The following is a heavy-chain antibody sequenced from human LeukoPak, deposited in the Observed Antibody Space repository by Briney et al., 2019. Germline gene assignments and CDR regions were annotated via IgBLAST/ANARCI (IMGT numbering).Heavy chain of an antibody. Sequence: GGSLRLSCAASGFTFSSYAMSWVRQAPGKGLEWVSVISGSGGSTYYADSVKGRFTISRDNSKNTLYLQMNSLRAEDTAVYYCASSDYGGNLDYWGQGTLVTVSS. V-gene: IGHV3-23*01. CDR2: ISGSGGST. CDR1: GFTFSSYA. J-gene: IGHJ4*02. CDR3: ASSDYGGNLDY. D-gene: IGHD4-23*01.